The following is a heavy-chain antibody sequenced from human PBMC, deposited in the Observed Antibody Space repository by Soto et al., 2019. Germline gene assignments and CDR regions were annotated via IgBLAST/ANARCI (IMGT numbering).Heavy chain of an antibody. D-gene: IGHD2-21*02. V-gene: IGHV1-69*04. J-gene: IGHJ6*02. CDR1: GGTLSSYT. CDR3: ARDDMVVTAEDYYYSGMDV. CDR2: IIPILGIA. Sequence: ASVKLSCKASGGTLSSYTISWVRQAPEQGLEWMGRIIPILGIANYAQKFQGRVTITADKSTSTAYMELSSLRSEDTAVYYCARDDMVVTAEDYYYSGMDVWGQGTTVTVSS.